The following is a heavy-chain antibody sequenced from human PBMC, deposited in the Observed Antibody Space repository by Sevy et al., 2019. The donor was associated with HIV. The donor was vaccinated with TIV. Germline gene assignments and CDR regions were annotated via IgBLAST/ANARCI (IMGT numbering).Heavy chain of an antibody. CDR2: ISHSGDGT. J-gene: IGHJ6*02. CDR1: GFTFSSYA. D-gene: IGHD2-2*02. V-gene: IGHV3-23*01. CDR3: AKGTLVVPTVIYYYYGMSV. Sequence: GGSLRLSCAASGFTFSSYAMSWVRQAPGKGLEWVSAISHSGDGTYYADSLKGRLTIFRDNSKNKLYLEMNSLRAEDTAVYYCAKGTLVVPTVIYYYYGMSVWGQGTTVTVSS.